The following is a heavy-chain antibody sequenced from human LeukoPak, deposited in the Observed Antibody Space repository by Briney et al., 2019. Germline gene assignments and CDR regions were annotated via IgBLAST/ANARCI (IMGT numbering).Heavy chain of an antibody. Sequence: GGSLRLSCAASGFTFSSYAMGWVRQAPGKGLGWVSAISGSGGSTYYADSVKGRFTISRDNSKNTLYLQMNSLRAEDTAVYYCAKHSGYSYLYYFDYWGQGTLVTVSS. CDR1: GFTFSSYA. CDR3: AKHSGYSYLYYFDY. V-gene: IGHV3-23*01. D-gene: IGHD5-18*01. CDR2: ISGSGGST. J-gene: IGHJ4*02.